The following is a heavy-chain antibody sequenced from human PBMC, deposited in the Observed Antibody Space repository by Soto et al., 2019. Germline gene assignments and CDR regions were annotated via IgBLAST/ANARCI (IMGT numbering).Heavy chain of an antibody. CDR2: IWYDGSNK. V-gene: IGHV3-33*01. J-gene: IGHJ4*02. D-gene: IGHD3-9*01. CDR1: GFTFSSYG. CDR3: ARDDFLTGDFDY. Sequence: QVQLVESGGGVVQPGRSLRLSCAASGFTFSSYGMHWVRQAPGKGLEWVAVIWYDGSNKYYADSVKGRFTISRDNSKNTLYLQMNSLRAEDTALYCARDDFLTGDFDYWGQGTLVTVSS.